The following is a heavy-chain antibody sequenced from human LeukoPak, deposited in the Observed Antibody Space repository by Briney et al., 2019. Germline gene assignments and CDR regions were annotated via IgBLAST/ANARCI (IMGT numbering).Heavy chain of an antibody. CDR2: MSAGGVT. CDR1: GFTFSNYA. D-gene: IGHD4-23*01. J-gene: IGHJ3*02. V-gene: IGHV3-23*01. Sequence: TGGSLRLSCAASGFTFSNYAMSWVRQAPGKGLEWVSGMSAGGVTYYPDSVKGRFTISRDNSMKTLYLQMNSLRAEDTAVYSCAKGDVPYGGKSNWDRGGFYIWGQGTMVTGSS. CDR3: AKGDVPYGGKSNWDRGGFYI.